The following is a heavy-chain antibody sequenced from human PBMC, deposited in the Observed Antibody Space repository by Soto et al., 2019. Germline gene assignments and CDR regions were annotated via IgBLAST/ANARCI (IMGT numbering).Heavy chain of an antibody. D-gene: IGHD6-13*01. J-gene: IGHJ4*02. Sequence: SETLSLTCAVSGGSISSGGYSWSWIRQPPGKGLEWIGYIYHSGSTYYNPSLKSRVTISVDRSKNQFSLKVSSVTAADTAVYYCARHSGKQQLYWGQGTLVTVSS. CDR2: IYHSGST. CDR1: GGSISSGGYS. V-gene: IGHV4-30-2*01. CDR3: ARHSGKQQLY.